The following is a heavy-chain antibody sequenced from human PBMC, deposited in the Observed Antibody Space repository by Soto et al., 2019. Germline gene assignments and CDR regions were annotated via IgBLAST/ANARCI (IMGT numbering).Heavy chain of an antibody. V-gene: IGHV4-30-2*01. CDR2: IYYRGST. J-gene: IGHJ5*02. Sequence: QVQLQESGSGLVKPSQTQSLTCAVSGGSITSGGYSWSWIRQPPGKGLEWIGTIYYRGSTYYKSYLKSRVTISLDWSKHQFSLDLASVTAADTAVYFCVRVAGDGWYDAWGQGALVTVSS. CDR3: VRVAGDGWYDA. CDR1: GGSITSGGYS.